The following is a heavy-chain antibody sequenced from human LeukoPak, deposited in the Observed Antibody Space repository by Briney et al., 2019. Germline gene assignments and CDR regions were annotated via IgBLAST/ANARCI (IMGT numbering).Heavy chain of an antibody. CDR2: IWYDGSNK. J-gene: IGHJ5*02. CDR3: ARAARGSGYSP. V-gene: IGHV3-33*01. D-gene: IGHD3-3*01. CDR1: GFTFSSYG. Sequence: GGSLRLSCAASGFTFSSYGMHWVRQAPGKGLEWVAVIWYDGSNKYYADSVKGRFTISRDNSKNTLYLQMSSLRAEDTAVYYCARAARGSGYSPWGQGTLVTVSS.